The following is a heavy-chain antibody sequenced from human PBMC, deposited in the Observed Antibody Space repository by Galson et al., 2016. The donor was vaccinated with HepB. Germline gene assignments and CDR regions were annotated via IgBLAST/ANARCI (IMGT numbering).Heavy chain of an antibody. J-gene: IGHJ5*02. D-gene: IGHD2/OR15-2a*01. Sequence: LSLTCTVSGVSLSTTSFYWGWIRQSPGKGLEWIGSVYYSGSTYYNPSLKSRVTISVDTSKNQVSLNLTSVTASDTSVYYCARLGQRWGIVRSPFNWFDPWGQGTLVTVSS. CDR2: VYYSGST. V-gene: IGHV4-39*01. CDR1: GVSLSTTSFY. CDR3: ARLGQRWGIVRSPFNWFDP.